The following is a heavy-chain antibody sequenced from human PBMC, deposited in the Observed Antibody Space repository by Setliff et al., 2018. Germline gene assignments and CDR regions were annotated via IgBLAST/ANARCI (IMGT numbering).Heavy chain of an antibody. Sequence: SETLSLTCAVYGGSFSGYYWSWIRQPPGKGLEWIGEINHSGSTHYNPSLKSRVTISVDTSKNQFSLKLSSVTAADTAVYYCARVARVVLSRNAFDIWGQGTMVTVSS. CDR3: ARVARVVLSRNAFDI. V-gene: IGHV4-34*09. J-gene: IGHJ3*02. D-gene: IGHD2-2*01. CDR2: INHSGST. CDR1: GGSFSGYY.